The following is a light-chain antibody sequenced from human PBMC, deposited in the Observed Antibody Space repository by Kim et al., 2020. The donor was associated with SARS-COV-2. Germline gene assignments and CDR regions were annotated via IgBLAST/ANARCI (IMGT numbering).Light chain of an antibody. CDR2: AAS. CDR3: QHRSNWPLT. V-gene: IGKV3-11*01. Sequence: LPPGERATPSCRASQSVSSYLAWYQQKPSQAPRLLIYAASNRATGIPARFSGSGSGTDFTLTISSLEPEDFAVYYCQHRSNWPLTFGGGTKVDIK. CDR1: QSVSSY. J-gene: IGKJ4*01.